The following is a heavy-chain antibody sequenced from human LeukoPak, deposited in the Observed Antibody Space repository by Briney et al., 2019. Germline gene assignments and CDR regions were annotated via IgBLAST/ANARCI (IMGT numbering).Heavy chain of an antibody. D-gene: IGHD6-13*01. Sequence: PSETLSLTCAVYGGSFSGYYWSWIRQPPGKGLEWIGETNHSGSTNYNPSLKSRVTISVDTSKNQFSLKLSSVTAADTAVYYCARGRPPRQQLASVGYYYYGMDVWGKGTTVTVSS. V-gene: IGHV4-34*01. CDR1: GGSFSGYY. CDR2: TNHSGST. CDR3: ARGRPPRQQLASVGYYYYGMDV. J-gene: IGHJ6*04.